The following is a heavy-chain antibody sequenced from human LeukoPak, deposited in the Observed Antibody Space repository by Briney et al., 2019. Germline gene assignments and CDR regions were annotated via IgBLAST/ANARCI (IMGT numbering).Heavy chain of an antibody. D-gene: IGHD3-10*01. V-gene: IGHV1-46*01. J-gene: IGHJ4*02. CDR2: INPSGGST. CDR1: GYTFTSYY. CDR3: ARAADDGSGSYYQFYFDY. Sequence: GASVKVSCKASGYTFTSYYIHWVRQAPGQGLEWMGIINPSGGSTTYAQKFQGRVTTTRDTSTSTVYMDLSSLRSEDTAVYYCARAADDGSGSYYQFYFDYWGQGTLVTVSS.